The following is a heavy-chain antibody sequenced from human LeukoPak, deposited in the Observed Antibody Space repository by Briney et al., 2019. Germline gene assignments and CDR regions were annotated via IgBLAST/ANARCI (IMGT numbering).Heavy chain of an antibody. V-gene: IGHV4-39*07. D-gene: IGHD3/OR15-3a*01. CDR2: ICYSGST. Sequence: PSETLSLTCTVSGGSISSSSYYWGWIRQPPGKGLEWIGSICYSGSTYYNPSLKSRVTISVDTSKNQFSLKLSSVTAADTAVYYCARVGLGNWFDPWGQGTLVTVSS. J-gene: IGHJ5*02. CDR3: ARVGLGNWFDP. CDR1: GGSISSSSYY.